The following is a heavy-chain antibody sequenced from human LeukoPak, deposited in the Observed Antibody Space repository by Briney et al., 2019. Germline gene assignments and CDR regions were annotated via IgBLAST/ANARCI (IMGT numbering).Heavy chain of an antibody. CDR1: GYTFTSYG. CDR3: AREGADIVVVPAASPRAPYYMDV. CDR2: ISAYNGNT. V-gene: IGHV1-18*01. J-gene: IGHJ6*03. Sequence: GASVKVSCKASGYTFTSYGISWVRQAPGQGLEWMGWISAYNGNTNYAQKLQGRVTMTTDTSTSTAYMELRSLRSDDTAVYYCAREGADIVVVPAASPRAPYYMDVWGKGTTVTASS. D-gene: IGHD2-2*01.